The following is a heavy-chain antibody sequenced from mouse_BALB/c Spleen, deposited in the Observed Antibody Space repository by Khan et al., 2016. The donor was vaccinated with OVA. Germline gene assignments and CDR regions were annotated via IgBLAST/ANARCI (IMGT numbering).Heavy chain of an antibody. CDR1: GFTFSSFG. Sequence: EVQLVESGGGLVQPGGSRKLSCAASGFTFSSFGMHWVRQAPKKGLEWVAYISSGSSTIYYVDTVKGRFTISRDSPKTTLFLHMTSLRSEDTALFYSARSGGNFHWYFDVWGAGTSVTVSS. V-gene: IGHV5-17*02. J-gene: IGHJ1*01. CDR3: ARSGGNFHWYFDV. D-gene: IGHD2-1*01. CDR2: ISSGSSTI.